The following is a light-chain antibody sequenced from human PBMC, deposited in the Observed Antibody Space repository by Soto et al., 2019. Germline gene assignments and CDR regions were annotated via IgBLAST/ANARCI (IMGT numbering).Light chain of an antibody. Sequence: DIQMTQPPSTLSASVGDRVTVTCRASQTIGSWLAWYQQKPGRAPKLLIFDASSLESGVPSRFRGNGSGTEFTLTISGLQPDDFASYYCQQSYTTPVTFGQGTRLEIK. J-gene: IGKJ5*01. CDR2: DAS. CDR3: QQSYTTPVT. V-gene: IGKV1-5*01. CDR1: QTIGSW.